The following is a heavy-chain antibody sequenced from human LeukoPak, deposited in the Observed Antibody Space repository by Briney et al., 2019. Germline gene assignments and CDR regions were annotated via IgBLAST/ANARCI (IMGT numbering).Heavy chain of an antibody. V-gene: IGHV4-38-2*02. D-gene: IGHD6-13*01. CDR2: IYHNGST. CDR3: ASEDLIAAAGSDAFDI. Sequence: SETLSLTCTVSGYSISSGYYWGWIRQPPGKGLEWIGSIYHNGSTYYNPSLKSRVTISVDTSKNQFSLKLSSVTAADTAVYYGASEDLIAAAGSDAFDIWGQGTMVTVSS. J-gene: IGHJ3*02. CDR1: GYSISSGYY.